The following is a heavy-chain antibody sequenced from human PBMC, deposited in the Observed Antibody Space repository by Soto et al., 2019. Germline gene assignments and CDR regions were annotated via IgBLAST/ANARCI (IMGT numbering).Heavy chain of an antibody. CDR2: IRSKAYGGTT. CDR1: GFTFGDYA. V-gene: IGHV3-49*04. Sequence: GGSLRLSCTASGFTFGDYAMSWVRQAPGKGLEWVGFIRSKAYGGTTEYAASVKGRFTISRDDSKSIAYLQMNSLKTEDTAVYYCTWGYGSGSYYSDVWGQGTTVTVSS. CDR3: TWGYGSGSYYSDV. D-gene: IGHD3-10*01. J-gene: IGHJ6*02.